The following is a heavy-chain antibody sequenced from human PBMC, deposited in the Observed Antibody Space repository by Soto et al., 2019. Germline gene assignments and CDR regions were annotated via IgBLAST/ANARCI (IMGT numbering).Heavy chain of an antibody. CDR1: GVSISNTSYY. CDR3: ARHGSY. Sequence: KPSETLSLTCSVSGVSISNTSYYWGWIRQPPGKGLEWVGTIYFSGSTFYNPSLKSRVTISIDTSKNQFSLRLSSVTAADTAVYYCARHGSYWGQGTLVTVSS. CDR2: IYFSGST. J-gene: IGHJ4*02. V-gene: IGHV4-39*01.